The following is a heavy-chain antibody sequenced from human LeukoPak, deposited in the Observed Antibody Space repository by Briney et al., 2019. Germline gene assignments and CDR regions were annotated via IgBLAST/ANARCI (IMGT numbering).Heavy chain of an antibody. D-gene: IGHD2-8*01. CDR1: GFTSSSYS. Sequence: GGSLRLSCAASGFTSSSYSMNWVRQAPGKGLEWVSSISSSSSYIYYADSVKGRFTISRDNAKNSLYLQMNSLRAEDTAVYYCARAACTNGVCYFFDYWGQGTLVTVSS. V-gene: IGHV3-21*01. J-gene: IGHJ4*02. CDR3: ARAACTNGVCYFFDY. CDR2: ISSSSSYI.